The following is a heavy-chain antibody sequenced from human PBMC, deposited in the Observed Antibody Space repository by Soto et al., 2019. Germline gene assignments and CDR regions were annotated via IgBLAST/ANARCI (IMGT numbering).Heavy chain of an antibody. CDR2: IYSGGST. CDR1: GFTVSSNY. V-gene: IGHV3-53*01. D-gene: IGHD1-26*01. Sequence: GGSLRLSCAASGFTVSSNYMSWVRQAPGKGLEWVSVIYSGGSTYYADSVKGRFTISRDNSKNTLYLQMNSLRAEDTAVYYCARGRERYYYYGMDVWGQGTTVTVSS. J-gene: IGHJ6*02. CDR3: ARGRERYYYYGMDV.